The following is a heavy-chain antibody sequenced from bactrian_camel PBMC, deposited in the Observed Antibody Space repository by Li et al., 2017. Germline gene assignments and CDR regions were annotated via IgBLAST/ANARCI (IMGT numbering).Heavy chain of an antibody. CDR2: SSRDGST. CDR1: THSSTNCG. V-gene: IGHV3S67*01. Sequence: DVQLVESGGGSVQAGGSLTLSCTASTHSSTNCGVHWLRQAPGKERELVATSSRDGSTWYADSVKARFTMAQDAAKNTYYLEMNPLKIEDTATYYCSLDSFSLECYSGPTQGTQVTVS. J-gene: IGHJ4*01. D-gene: IGHD3*01.